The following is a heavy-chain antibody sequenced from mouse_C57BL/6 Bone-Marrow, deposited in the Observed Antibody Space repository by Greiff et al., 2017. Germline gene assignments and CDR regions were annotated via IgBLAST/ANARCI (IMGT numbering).Heavy chain of an antibody. CDR3: ARSGSSWYFDV. CDR1: GYTFTSYG. Sequence: QVQLKQSGAELARPGASVKLSCKASGYTFTSYGISWVKQRTGQGLEWIGEIYPRSGNTYYNEKFKGKATLTADKSSSTAYMELRNLTSEDSAVYFCARSGSSWYFDVWGTGTTVTVSS. V-gene: IGHV1-81*01. D-gene: IGHD1-1*01. CDR2: IYPRSGNT. J-gene: IGHJ1*03.